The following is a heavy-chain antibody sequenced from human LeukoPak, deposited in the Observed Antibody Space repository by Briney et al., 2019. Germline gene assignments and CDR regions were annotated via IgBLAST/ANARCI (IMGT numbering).Heavy chain of an antibody. V-gene: IGHV3-48*02. CDR1: GFTFSSYN. CDR3: AIGIVGALTFDY. CDR2: IRSSGNTI. D-gene: IGHD1-26*01. Sequence: PGGSLRLSCAASGFTFSSYNMNWVRQAPGKGLEWVSYIRSSGNTIYYADSVKGRFTISRDNAKNSVYLQMNSLRDEDTAVYYCAIGIVGALTFDYWGQGTLVTVSS. J-gene: IGHJ4*02.